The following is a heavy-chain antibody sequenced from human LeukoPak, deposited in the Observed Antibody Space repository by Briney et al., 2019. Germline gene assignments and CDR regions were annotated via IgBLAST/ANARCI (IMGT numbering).Heavy chain of an antibody. CDR1: GFTFSNYW. Sequence: TGGSLRLSCAASGFTFSNYWMHWVRQAPGKGPVWVSRIKSDGSSTRFADSVQGRFTISRDNGKNTLYLQMNSLRAKDTAVYYCARGGDSSNWYPGYFDYWGQGALVTVSS. CDR2: IKSDGSST. J-gene: IGHJ4*02. V-gene: IGHV3-74*01. CDR3: ARGGDSSNWYPGYFDY. D-gene: IGHD6-13*01.